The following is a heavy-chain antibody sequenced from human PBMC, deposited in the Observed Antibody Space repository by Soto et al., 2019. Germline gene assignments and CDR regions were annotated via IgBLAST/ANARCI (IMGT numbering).Heavy chain of an antibody. J-gene: IGHJ6*02. D-gene: IGHD5-12*01. CDR2: IDPSDSYT. V-gene: IGHV5-10-1*01. CDR3: EIPLQSKDGYNYTYYYGMDV. CDR1: GYSCTSYC. Sequence: GGSLKISCQCSGYSCTSYCISWVRQMPGKGLDGMGRIDPSDSYTNYSPSFQCHVTISADKSISTAYLQWISLKASDTAMYYCEIPLQSKDGYNYTYYYGMDVWGQGTTVTVSS.